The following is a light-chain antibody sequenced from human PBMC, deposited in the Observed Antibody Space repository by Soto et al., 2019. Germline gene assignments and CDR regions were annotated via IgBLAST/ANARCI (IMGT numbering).Light chain of an antibody. CDR1: SSDVGGYNY. CDR3: SSYTSNSRV. CDR2: KVS. J-gene: IGLJ1*01. V-gene: IGLV2-14*03. Sequence: QSVLTQPASVSGSPGQSITISCTGTSSDVGGYNYVSWYQQHPGQAPKVLIYKVSNRPSGVSNRFSGSKSGNTASLTISGLQAEDEAIYFCSSYTSNSRVFGTGTKVTVL.